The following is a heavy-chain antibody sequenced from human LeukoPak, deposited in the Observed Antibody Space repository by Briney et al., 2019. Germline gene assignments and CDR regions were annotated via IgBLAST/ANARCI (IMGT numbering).Heavy chain of an antibody. J-gene: IGHJ5*02. CDR3: ARGCPLLRYFDWLLNGWFDP. V-gene: IGHV4-34*01. D-gene: IGHD3-9*01. Sequence: PSETLSLTCAVYGGSFSGYYWSWIRQPPGKGLEWIGEINHSGSTNYNPSLKSRVTISVDTSKNQFSLKLSSVTAADTAVYYCARGCPLLRYFDWLLNGWFDPWGQGTLVTVSS. CDR2: INHSGST. CDR1: GGSFSGYY.